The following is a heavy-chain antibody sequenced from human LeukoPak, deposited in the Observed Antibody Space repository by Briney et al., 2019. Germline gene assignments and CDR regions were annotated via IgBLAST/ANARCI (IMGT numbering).Heavy chain of an antibody. CDR3: ARTGYCSGGSCYSIPYYYGMDV. CDR2: IYYSGNT. V-gene: IGHV4-59*08. D-gene: IGHD2-15*01. J-gene: IGHJ6*02. CDR1: GGSISSYY. Sequence: SETLSLTCTVSGGSISSYYWSWIRQPPGKGLEWIGYIYYSGNTNYNPSLKSRVTISVDTSKNQFSLKLSSVTAADTAVYYCARTGYCSGGSCYSIPYYYGMDVWGQGTTVTVSS.